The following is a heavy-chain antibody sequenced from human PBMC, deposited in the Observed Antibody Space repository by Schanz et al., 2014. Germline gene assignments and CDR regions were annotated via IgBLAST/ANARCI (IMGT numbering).Heavy chain of an antibody. CDR3: AKGRFGELSAFDI. CDR1: GFTFSSHW. D-gene: IGHD3-10*01. Sequence: EVQLLESGGGLVQPGGSLRLSCAASGFTFSSHWMHWVRQAPGKGLEWVSALSGSGGSTYYADSVKGRFTISRDNSKNTLYLQMNSLRAEDTAVYYCAKGRFGELSAFDIWGQGTMVTVSS. J-gene: IGHJ3*02. V-gene: IGHV3-23*01. CDR2: LSGSGGST.